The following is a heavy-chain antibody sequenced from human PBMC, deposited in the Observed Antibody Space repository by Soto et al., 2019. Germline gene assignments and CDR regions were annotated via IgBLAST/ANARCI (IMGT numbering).Heavy chain of an antibody. CDR2: IIPIFGTA. J-gene: IGHJ4*02. V-gene: IGHV1-69*13. CDR3: ARARSSGWSADY. Sequence: ASVKVSCKASGGTFSSYAISWVRQAPGQGLEWMGGIIPIFGTANYAQKFQGRVTITADESTSTAYMELSSLRSEDTAAYYCARARSSGWSADYWGQGTLVTVSS. CDR1: GGTFSSYA. D-gene: IGHD6-19*01.